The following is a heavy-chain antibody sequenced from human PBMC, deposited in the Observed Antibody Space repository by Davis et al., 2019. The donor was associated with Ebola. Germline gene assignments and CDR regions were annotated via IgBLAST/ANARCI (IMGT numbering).Heavy chain of an antibody. D-gene: IGHD1-26*01. CDR1: GFTFGTYS. J-gene: IGHJ4*02. V-gene: IGHV3-21*01. CDR2: ISSSSDHI. Sequence: PGGSLRLSCAASGFTFGTYSMNWVRQAPGKGLDWVSSISSSSDHIHYADSLKGRFTISRDDAKNLLFLQMNSLRVEDTAIYYCARDPYRGSYQTSYFDYWGQGTLVTVSS. CDR3: ARDPYRGSYQTSYFDY.